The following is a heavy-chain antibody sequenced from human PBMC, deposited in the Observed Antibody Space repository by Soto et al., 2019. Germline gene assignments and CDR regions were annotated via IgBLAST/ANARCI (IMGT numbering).Heavy chain of an antibody. D-gene: IGHD1-7*01. Sequence: SETLSLTCAVYGGSFSGYYWSWIRQPPGKGLEWIGEINHSGSTNYNPSLKSRVTISVDTSKNQFSLKLSSVTAAETAVYYCARLETGTTAFDIWGQGTMVTVSS. V-gene: IGHV4-34*01. CDR3: ARLETGTTAFDI. CDR1: GGSFSGYY. J-gene: IGHJ3*02. CDR2: INHSGST.